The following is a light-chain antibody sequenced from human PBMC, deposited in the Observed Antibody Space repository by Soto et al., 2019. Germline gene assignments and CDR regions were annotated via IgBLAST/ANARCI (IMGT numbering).Light chain of an antibody. Sequence: DIPVTQSPSSLSASVGDRVTTACRASQNITNSFNWYQLKPGEAPKLLIYAAATLQNGVPSRFIGSGSVTHVTLTICSLQLEDLAVHYSQQVYSTPYTVGQGT. CDR2: AAA. J-gene: IGKJ2*01. V-gene: IGKV1-39*01. CDR3: QQVYSTPYT. CDR1: QNITNS.